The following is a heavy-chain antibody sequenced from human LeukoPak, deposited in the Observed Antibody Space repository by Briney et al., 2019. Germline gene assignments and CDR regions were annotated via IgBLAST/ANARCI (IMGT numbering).Heavy chain of an antibody. J-gene: IGHJ6*02. CDR1: GGTFSGYA. Sequence: ASVKVSCKASGGTFSGYAISWVRQAPGQGLEWMGGIIPIFGTANYAQKFQGRVTITADESTSTAYMELSSLRSEDTAVYYCARTVGGSYYGAHLDVWGQGTTVTVSS. D-gene: IGHD1-26*01. V-gene: IGHV1-69*13. CDR3: ARTVGGSYYGAHLDV. CDR2: IIPIFGTA.